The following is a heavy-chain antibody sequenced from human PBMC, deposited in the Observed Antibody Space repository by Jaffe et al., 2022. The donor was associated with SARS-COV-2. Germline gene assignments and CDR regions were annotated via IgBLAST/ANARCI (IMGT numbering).Heavy chain of an antibody. D-gene: IGHD3-10*01. CDR3: ARQDRFYYGSGTYYKSQFDP. CDR1: GGSISSGDYY. Sequence: QLQLQESGPGLGKPSETLSLTCSVSGGSISSGDYYWGWIRQPPGKGLEWIGSIHYSGSTHYNPSLKSRVTISVDTSKNQFSLNLRSVTAADTAVYYCARQDRFYYGSGTYYKSQFDPWGQGTLVTVSA. J-gene: IGHJ5*02. V-gene: IGHV4-39*01. CDR2: IHYSGST.